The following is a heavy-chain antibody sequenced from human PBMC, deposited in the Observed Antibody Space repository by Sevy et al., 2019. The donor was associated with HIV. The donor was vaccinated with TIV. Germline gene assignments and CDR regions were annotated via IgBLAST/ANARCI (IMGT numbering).Heavy chain of an antibody. Sequence: SETLSLTCTVSGGSISSGNYYWSWIRQPAGKGLEWIGRIYTSGSTNYNPSLKCRVTISVDTSKSQFSLKLSSVTAADTAVYYCARESGDCSSTSCYEGVFDYWGQGTLVTVSS. CDR1: GGSISSGNYY. D-gene: IGHD2-2*01. J-gene: IGHJ4*02. CDR3: ARESGDCSSTSCYEGVFDY. CDR2: IYTSGST. V-gene: IGHV4-61*02.